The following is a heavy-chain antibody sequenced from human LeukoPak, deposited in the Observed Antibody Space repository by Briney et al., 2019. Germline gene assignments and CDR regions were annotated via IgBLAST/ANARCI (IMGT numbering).Heavy chain of an antibody. CDR3: ARVGSSGYYCDY. Sequence: SETLSLTCTVSGGSISSHYWSWIRQPPGKGLEWIGYIYYSGSTNYNPSLKSRVTISVDTSKNQFSLKLSSVTAADTVVYYCARVGSSGYYCDYWGQGTLVTVSS. J-gene: IGHJ4*02. CDR2: IYYSGST. CDR1: GGSISSHY. V-gene: IGHV4-59*11. D-gene: IGHD3-22*01.